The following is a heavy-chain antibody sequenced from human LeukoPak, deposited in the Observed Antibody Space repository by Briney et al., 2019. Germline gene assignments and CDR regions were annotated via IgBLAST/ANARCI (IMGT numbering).Heavy chain of an antibody. CDR2: IYYSGST. J-gene: IGHJ6*02. CDR3: ARELGATVVNYGMDV. D-gene: IGHD4-23*01. V-gene: IGHV4-59*01. Sequence: KPSETLSLTCTVSGGSIRSYYWGWIRQPPGKGLVWIGYIYYSGSTNYNPSLKSRVTISVDTPKNQLSLKLTSVTVADTAVYYCARELGATVVNYGMDVWGQGTTVTVSS. CDR1: GGSIRSYY.